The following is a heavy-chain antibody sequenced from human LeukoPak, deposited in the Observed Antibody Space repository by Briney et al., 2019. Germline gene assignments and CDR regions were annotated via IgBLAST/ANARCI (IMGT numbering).Heavy chain of an antibody. CDR3: ARQRDSGFDFDS. J-gene: IGHJ4*02. CDR1: GYSFTNYW. V-gene: IGHV5-51*01. D-gene: IGHD5-12*01. Sequence: MLGESLKISCMGSGYSFTNYWLGWVRQVPGSGLEWMGVIYPSDSDTRYSPSFQGQVTISADKSIDTAYLQWSSLKASDTAMYYCARQRDSGFDFDSWGQGTLVTVSS. CDR2: IYPSDSDT.